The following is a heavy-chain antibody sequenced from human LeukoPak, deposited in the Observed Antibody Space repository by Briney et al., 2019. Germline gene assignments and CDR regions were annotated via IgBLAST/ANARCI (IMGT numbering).Heavy chain of an antibody. D-gene: IGHD7-27*01. J-gene: IGHJ5*02. V-gene: IGHV3-74*01. Sequence: GGSLRLSCAASGFTFSSYWMHWVRQAPGKGLVWVSRINTDGSSTSYADSVKGRFTISRDNAKNTLYLQMNSLRAEDTAVYYCARGPYAGGFDPWGQGTLVTVSS. CDR1: GFTFSSYW. CDR2: INTDGSST. CDR3: ARGPYAGGFDP.